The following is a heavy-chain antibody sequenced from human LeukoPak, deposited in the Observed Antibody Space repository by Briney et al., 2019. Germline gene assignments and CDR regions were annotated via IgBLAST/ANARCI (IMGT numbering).Heavy chain of an antibody. CDR1: GGTFSSYA. CDR2: IISIFGTA. CDR3: ARDTAMNYYYYMDV. V-gene: IGHV1-69*05. Sequence: SVKVSCKASGGTFSSYAISWVRQAPGQGLEWMGGIISIFGTANYAQKFQGRVTITTDESTSTAYMELSSLRSEDTAVYYCARDTAMNYYYYMDVWGKGPTVTVSS. J-gene: IGHJ6*03. D-gene: IGHD5-18*01.